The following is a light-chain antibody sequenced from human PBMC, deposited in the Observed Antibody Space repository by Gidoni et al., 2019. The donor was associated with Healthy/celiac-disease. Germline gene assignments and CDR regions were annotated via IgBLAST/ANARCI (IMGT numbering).Light chain of an antibody. J-gene: IGKJ2*03. CDR3: QQYYSTPPS. CDR2: WAS. V-gene: IGKV4-1*01. Sequence: DIVMTQSPDSLAVSLGERATINCKSSQSVLYSSNNKNYLAWYQQKPGQPPKLLIYWASTRESGVPDRFRGSGSGTDFTLTISSLQAEDVAVYYCQQYYSTPPSFXQXTKLEIK. CDR1: QSVLYSSNNKNY.